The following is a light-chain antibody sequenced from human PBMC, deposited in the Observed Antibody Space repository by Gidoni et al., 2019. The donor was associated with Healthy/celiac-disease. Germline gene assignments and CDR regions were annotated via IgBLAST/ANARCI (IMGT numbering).Light chain of an antibody. CDR2: EVS. V-gene: IGLV2-14*01. CDR1: SSDVGGYNY. Sequence: QSALTQPASVSGSPAQSITISCTGTSSDVGGYNYVSWYQQHPGKAPKLMIYEVSNRPSGVSNRFSGAKSGNTASLTIYGLQAEDEADYYCSSYTSSSTLVFGGGTKLTVL. CDR3: SSYTSSSTLV. J-gene: IGLJ2*01.